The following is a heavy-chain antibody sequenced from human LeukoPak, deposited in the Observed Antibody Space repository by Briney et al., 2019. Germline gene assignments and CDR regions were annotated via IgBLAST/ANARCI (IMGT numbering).Heavy chain of an antibody. Sequence: GGSLRLSCAASGFTFSTYWMSWVRQAPGKGPEWVSAISGSGGSTYYADSVKGRFTISRDNSKNTLYLQMNSLRAEDTAVYYCANSYYDSSGYSDFEYDYWGQGTLVTVSS. CDR2: ISGSGGST. J-gene: IGHJ4*02. CDR3: ANSYYDSSGYSDFEYDY. V-gene: IGHV3-23*01. CDR1: GFTFSTYW. D-gene: IGHD3-22*01.